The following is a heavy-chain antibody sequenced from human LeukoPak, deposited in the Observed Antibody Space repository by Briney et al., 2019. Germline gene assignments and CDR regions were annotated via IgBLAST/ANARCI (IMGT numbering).Heavy chain of an antibody. CDR2: INTNSGNP. V-gene: IGHV7-4-1*02. D-gene: IGHD3-22*01. J-gene: IGHJ3*02. CDR1: GYAFTNYA. CDR3: ARDGLLVIVDDTDAFDI. Sequence: ASVKVSFKASGYAFTNYALHWVRQAPGQGLEGMGWINTNSGNPTYAQGFAGRFVFSLDTSVTTAYLQISSLKPEDTAVYYCARDGLLVIVDDTDAFDIWGQGTMVTVSS.